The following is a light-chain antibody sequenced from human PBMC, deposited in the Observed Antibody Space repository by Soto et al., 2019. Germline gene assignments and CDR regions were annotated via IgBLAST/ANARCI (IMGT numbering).Light chain of an antibody. CDR3: QQYGSSQT. CDR2: DAS. Sequence: IVLAQSPATLSLSPGERATLSCGASQSVSSSYLAWYQQKPGMAPRLLIYDASSTATGIPDRLSGSGSGTDFTLTIRRLEPEYFALYYCQQYGSSQTFGQGTKVDI. CDR1: QSVSSSY. J-gene: IGKJ1*01. V-gene: IGKV3D-20*01.